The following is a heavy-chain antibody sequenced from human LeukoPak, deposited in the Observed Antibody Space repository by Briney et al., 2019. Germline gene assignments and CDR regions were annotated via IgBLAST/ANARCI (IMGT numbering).Heavy chain of an antibody. CDR2: IRYDGSNK. CDR3: AKPGYCSGGSCRYYFDY. CDR1: GFTFSSYG. V-gene: IGHV3-30*02. D-gene: IGHD2-15*01. Sequence: GESLKISCAASGFTFSSYGMHWVRQAPGKGLEWVAFIRYDGSNKYYADSVKGRFTISRDNSKNTLYLQMNSLRAEDTAVYYCAKPGYCSGGSCRYYFDYWGQGTLVTVSS. J-gene: IGHJ4*02.